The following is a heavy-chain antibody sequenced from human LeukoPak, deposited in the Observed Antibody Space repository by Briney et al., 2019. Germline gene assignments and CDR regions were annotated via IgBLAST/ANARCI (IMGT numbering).Heavy chain of an antibody. CDR1: GFTFSSYG. CDR3: AKDHYSGSYSPFDY. CDR2: IWYDGSNK. Sequence: GGSLRLSCAASGFTFSSYGMHWVRQAPGKGLEWVAVIWYDGSNKYYADSVKGRFTISRDNSKNTLYPQMSSLRAEDTAVYYCAKDHYSGSYSPFDYWGQGTLVTVSS. V-gene: IGHV3-33*06. D-gene: IGHD1-26*01. J-gene: IGHJ4*02.